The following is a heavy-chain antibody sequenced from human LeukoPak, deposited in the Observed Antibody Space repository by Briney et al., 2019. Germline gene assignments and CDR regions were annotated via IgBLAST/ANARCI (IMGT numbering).Heavy chain of an antibody. D-gene: IGHD1-26*01. CDR3: ARGRVGAIPRGAFDI. J-gene: IGHJ3*02. CDR2: IYYSGST. Sequence: SETLSLTCTVSGGSISSSSYYWGWIRQPPGKGLEWIGSIYYSGSTYYNPSLKSRVTISVDTSKNQFSLKLSSVTAADTAVYYCARGRVGAIPRGAFDIWGQGTMVTVSS. CDR1: GGSISSSSYY. V-gene: IGHV4-39*07.